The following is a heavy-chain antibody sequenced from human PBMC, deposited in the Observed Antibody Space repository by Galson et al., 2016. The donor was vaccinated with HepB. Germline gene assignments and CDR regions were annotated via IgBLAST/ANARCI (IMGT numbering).Heavy chain of an antibody. CDR3: ARATANAAFDI. J-gene: IGHJ3*02. D-gene: IGHD2-21*02. Sequence: QSGAEVKKSGESLKISCRSSGFRFNSYWIAWVRQMPGKGLEWMGILYPGDSETTYSPSFQGQVTISGNKSISTAYLQWSSLKASDTAMYYCARATANAAFDIWGQGTMVTVSS. CDR1: GFRFNSYW. CDR2: LYPGDSET. V-gene: IGHV5-51*01.